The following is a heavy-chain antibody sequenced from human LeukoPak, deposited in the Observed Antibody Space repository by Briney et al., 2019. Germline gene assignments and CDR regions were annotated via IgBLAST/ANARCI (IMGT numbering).Heavy chain of an antibody. V-gene: IGHV4-39*01. D-gene: IGHD3-3*01. CDR3: ARPLYYDFWSGWSPSFDP. CDR2: IYYSGST. CDR1: GGSISSSSYY. Sequence: PSETLSLTCTVSGGSISSSSYYWGWIRQPPGKGLEWIGSIYYSGSTYYNPSLKSRVTISVDTSKNQFSLKLSSVTAADTAVYYCARPLYYDFWSGWSPSFDPWGQGTLVTVSS. J-gene: IGHJ5*02.